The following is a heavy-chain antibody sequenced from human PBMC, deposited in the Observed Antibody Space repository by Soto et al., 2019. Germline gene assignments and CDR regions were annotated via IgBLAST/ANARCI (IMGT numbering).Heavy chain of an antibody. J-gene: IGHJ2*01. D-gene: IGHD1-26*01. CDR2: ISYEGINK. Sequence: QVQLVESGGGVVQPGRSLGLSCAASGFTFNTYGMHWVRQAPGKGLEWVAAISYEGINKCYADSVKGRFTISRDNSKNTLYVQMNSLRPEDTAVYYCARSPQPTRGIHWYFDLWGRGILVTVSS. CDR1: GFTFNTYG. V-gene: IGHV3-30*03. CDR3: ARSPQPTRGIHWYFDL.